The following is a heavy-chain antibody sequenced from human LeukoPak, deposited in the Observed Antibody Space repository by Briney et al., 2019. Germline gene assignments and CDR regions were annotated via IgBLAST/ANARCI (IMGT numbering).Heavy chain of an antibody. CDR2: IVPVFSTP. CDR1: GDTFSKYA. CDR3: ASRYTTSRHFDWDVDY. J-gene: IGHJ4*02. Sequence: SVKVSCKASGDTFSKYAVTWVRQAPGQGLEWMGNIVPVFSTPIYAQKFQGRVTITTDESRTTAYMELSSLRSEDTALYYCASRYTTSRHFDWDVDYWGQGTLLTVSS. V-gene: IGHV1-69*05. D-gene: IGHD3-9*01.